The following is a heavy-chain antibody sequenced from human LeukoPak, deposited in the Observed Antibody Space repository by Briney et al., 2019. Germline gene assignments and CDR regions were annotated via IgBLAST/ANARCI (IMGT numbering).Heavy chain of an antibody. D-gene: IGHD5-24*01. CDR3: ARGAEPELEMATIYFDY. CDR1: GGSFSGYY. CDR2: INHSGST. V-gene: IGHV4-34*01. J-gene: IGHJ4*02. Sequence: SETLSLTCAVNGGSFSGYYWSWIRQPPGKGLEWIGEINHSGSTNYNPSLKSRVTISVDTSKNQFSLKLSSVTAADTAVYYCARGAEPELEMATIYFDYWGQGTLVTVSS.